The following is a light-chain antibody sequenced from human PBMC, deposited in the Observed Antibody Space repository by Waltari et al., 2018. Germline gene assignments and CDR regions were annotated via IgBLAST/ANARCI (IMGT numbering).Light chain of an antibody. J-gene: IGLJ2*01. CDR2: ETS. V-gene: IGLV7-46*01. CDR1: TGAVTITPY. CDR3: FLYYSGVVV. Sequence: QAVVTQEPSLTVSPGGTVTLTCGSRTGAVTITPYTHWFPPKPGQTPRTPIYETSKKHSWTPARFSGSLLGGKAALTLSGAQPEDEAGYYCFLYYSGVVVFGGGTKLTVL.